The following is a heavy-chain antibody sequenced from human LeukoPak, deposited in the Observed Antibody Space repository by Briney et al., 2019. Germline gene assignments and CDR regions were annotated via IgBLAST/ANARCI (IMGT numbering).Heavy chain of an antibody. V-gene: IGHV4-59*12. D-gene: IGHD2-2*01. Sequence: SETLSLTCTVSGGSISNYYWSWIRQPPGKGLEWIGYIYYSGSTNYNPSLKSRVTISVDTSKNQFSLKLSSVTAADTAVYYCARGGSCSSTSCYAILGFDPWGQGTLVTVSS. J-gene: IGHJ5*02. CDR2: IYYSGST. CDR1: GGSISNYY. CDR3: ARGGSCSSTSCYAILGFDP.